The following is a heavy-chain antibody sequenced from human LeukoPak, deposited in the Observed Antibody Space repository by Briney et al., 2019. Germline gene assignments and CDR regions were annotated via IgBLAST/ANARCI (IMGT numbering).Heavy chain of an antibody. J-gene: IGHJ4*02. CDR1: GVSISTSSYY. Sequence: SETLSLTCTVSGVSISTSSYYWGCIRQPPGKQLESLGSIDYSGSTYYNPALNSRATISVDTPNNQFSHMQTASNAADTAEYYCERLAYGSGNPDKWGQGTLVTVSS. CDR3: ERLAYGSGNPDK. D-gene: IGHD3-10*01. CDR2: IDYSGST. V-gene: IGHV4-39*01.